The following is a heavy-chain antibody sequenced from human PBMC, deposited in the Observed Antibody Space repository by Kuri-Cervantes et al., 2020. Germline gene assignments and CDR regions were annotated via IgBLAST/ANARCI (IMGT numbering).Heavy chain of an antibody. CDR3: ARVLSGRTGLDAFDI. V-gene: IGHV4-61*01. J-gene: IGHJ3*02. Sequence: SETLSLTCTVSGGSVSGGSYYWSWIRQSPGKGLEWIGYISYSGSTNYNPSLKSRVTISVDTSKNQFSLNLSSVTAADTAVYYCARVLSGRTGLDAFDIRGQGTMVTVSS. CDR1: GGSVSGGSYY. CDR2: ISYSGST. D-gene: IGHD7-27*01.